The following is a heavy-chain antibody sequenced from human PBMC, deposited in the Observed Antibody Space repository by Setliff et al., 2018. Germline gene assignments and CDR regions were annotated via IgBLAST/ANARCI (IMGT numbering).Heavy chain of an antibody. CDR1: DVSITSSY. J-gene: IGHJ6*03. D-gene: IGHD3-3*01. CDR2: IVYSGTT. CDR3: ARDRTIFGVDNFYFYMDV. V-gene: IGHV4-59*01. Sequence: SETLSLTCTVSDVSITSSYWSWTRQPPGKGLEWIGNIVYSGTTNYNPSLKSRVTISLDTPKNQFSLKLTSVTAADTAVYYCARDRTIFGVDNFYFYMDVWGRGTTVTVSS.